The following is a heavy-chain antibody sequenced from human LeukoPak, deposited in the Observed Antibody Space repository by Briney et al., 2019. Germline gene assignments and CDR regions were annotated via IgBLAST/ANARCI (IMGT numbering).Heavy chain of an antibody. CDR3: ARHRYDSSGYYSGLFDY. Sequence: SETLSLTCTVSGGSISSYYWSWIRQPPGKGLEWIAYISDIGSINYNPSLKSRVTISLDTSKNQFSLKLSSVTAADTAVYYCARHRYDSSGYYSGLFDYWGQGTLVTVSS. CDR1: GGSISSYY. D-gene: IGHD3-22*01. CDR2: ISDIGSI. V-gene: IGHV4-59*08. J-gene: IGHJ4*02.